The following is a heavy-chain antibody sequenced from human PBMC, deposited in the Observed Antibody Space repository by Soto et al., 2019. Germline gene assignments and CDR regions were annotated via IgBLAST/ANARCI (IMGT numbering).Heavy chain of an antibody. CDR1: GFTFSSYG. J-gene: IGHJ4*02. CDR3: ARGGSDYYFDY. D-gene: IGHD2-21*02. Sequence: GGSLRLSCAASGFTFSSYGMHWVRQAPGKGLEWVAVIWYDGSNKYYADSVKGRFTISRDNSKNTLYLQMNSLRAEDTAVYYCARGGSDYYFDYWGQGALVTVSS. CDR2: IWYDGSNK. V-gene: IGHV3-33*01.